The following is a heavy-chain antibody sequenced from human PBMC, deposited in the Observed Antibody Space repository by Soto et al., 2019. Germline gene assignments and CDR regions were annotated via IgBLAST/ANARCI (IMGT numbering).Heavy chain of an antibody. CDR3: ARWGIAAAGLY. D-gene: IGHD6-13*01. V-gene: IGHV4-34*01. CDR1: GGSFSGYY. CDR2: INHSGST. J-gene: IGHJ4*02. Sequence: QVQLQQWGAGLLKPSETLSLTCAVYGGSFSGYYWSWIRQPPGKGLEWIGEINHSGSTNYNPSLKSRVTISVDTSKNQFSLKLSSVTAADTAVYYCARWGIAAAGLYWGQGTLVTVPS.